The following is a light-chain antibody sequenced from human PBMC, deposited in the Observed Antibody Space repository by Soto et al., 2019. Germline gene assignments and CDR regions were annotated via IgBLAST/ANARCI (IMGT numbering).Light chain of an antibody. CDR1: ETIIDY. CDR3: QQSFSAPRT. V-gene: IGKV1-39*01. Sequence: DIQMSQSPSSLSASVGDSITITCRASETIIDYLNWYQQQPGEAPKLLIFSSSSLHSGVPSRLRGSGSGTHFTLTISSLQPDDFATYFCQQSFSAPRTFGQGTKLQAK. CDR2: SSS. J-gene: IGKJ2*01.